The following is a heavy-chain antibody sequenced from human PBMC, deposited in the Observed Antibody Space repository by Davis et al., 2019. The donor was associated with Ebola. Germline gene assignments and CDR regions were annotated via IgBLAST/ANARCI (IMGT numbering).Heavy chain of an antibody. CDR2: IYHSGST. Sequence: MPSETLSLTCAVSGGSISSSNWWSWVRQPPGKGLEWIGEIYHSGSTNYNPSLKSRVTISVDTSKNQFSLKLSSVTAADTAVYYCIRVTRWLLKSTNPAFDIWGQGTMVTVSS. J-gene: IGHJ3*02. CDR1: GGSISSSNW. V-gene: IGHV4-4*02. CDR3: IRVTRWLLKSTNPAFDI. D-gene: IGHD5-24*01.